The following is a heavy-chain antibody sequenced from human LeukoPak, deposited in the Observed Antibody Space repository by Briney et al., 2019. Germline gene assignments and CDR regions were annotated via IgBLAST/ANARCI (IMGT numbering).Heavy chain of an antibody. D-gene: IGHD1-26*01. J-gene: IGHJ3*02. CDR3: ARVGADNAFDI. Sequence: SETLSLTCAVSGGSISSGGYSWSWIRQPPGKGLEWIGYIYHSGSTYYNPSLKSRVTISVDRSKNQFSLKLSSVTAADTAVYYCARVGADNAFDIWGQGTMVTVSS. CDR2: IYHSGST. V-gene: IGHV4-30-2*01. CDR1: GGSISSGGYS.